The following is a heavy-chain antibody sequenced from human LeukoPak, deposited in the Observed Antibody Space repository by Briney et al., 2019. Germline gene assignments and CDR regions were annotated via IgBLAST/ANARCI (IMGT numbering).Heavy chain of an antibody. CDR2: IYYSGST. Sequence: SETLSLTCTVSGGSISSYYWSWIRQPPGKGLEWIGYIYYSGSTNYNPSLKSRVTISVDTSKNQLSLKLSSVTAADTAVYYCARDRRGAFDIWGQGTMVTVSS. CDR3: ARDRRGAFDI. J-gene: IGHJ3*02. CDR1: GGSISSYY. V-gene: IGHV4-59*01.